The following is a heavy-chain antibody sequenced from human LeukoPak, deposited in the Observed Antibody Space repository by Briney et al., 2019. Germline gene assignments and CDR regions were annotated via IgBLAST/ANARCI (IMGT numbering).Heavy chain of an antibody. Sequence: GASVKVSCKASGYTFTSYYMHWVRQAPGQGLEWMGGIIPIFGTANYAQKFQGRVTITADESTSTAYMELSSLRSEDTAVYYCARVVVDTAMVPWFDPWGQGTLVTVSS. D-gene: IGHD5-18*01. CDR2: IIPIFGTA. J-gene: IGHJ5*02. CDR3: ARVVVDTAMVPWFDP. CDR1: GYTFTSYY. V-gene: IGHV1-69*13.